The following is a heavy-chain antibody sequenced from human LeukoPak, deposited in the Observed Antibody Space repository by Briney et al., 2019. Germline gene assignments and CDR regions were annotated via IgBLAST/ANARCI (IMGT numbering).Heavy chain of an antibody. D-gene: IGHD2-15*01. CDR1: GGSISSSSYY. CDR2: IYYSGST. Sequence: KPSETLSLTCTVSGGSISSSSYYWGWIRQPPGKGLEWIGSIYYSGSTYYNPSPKSRVTISVDTSRNQFSLKLSSVTAADTAVYYCARQRYCSGGSCHDAFDIWGQGTMVTVSS. V-gene: IGHV4-39*01. J-gene: IGHJ3*02. CDR3: ARQRYCSGGSCHDAFDI.